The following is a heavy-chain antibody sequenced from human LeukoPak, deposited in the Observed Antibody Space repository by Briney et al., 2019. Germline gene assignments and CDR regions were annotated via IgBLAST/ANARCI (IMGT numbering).Heavy chain of an antibody. V-gene: IGHV3-48*03. CDR2: ISSSGSTI. D-gene: IGHD3-22*01. Sequence: PGGSLRLSCAASGFTFSSYEMNWVRQAPGKGLEWVSYISSSGSTIYYADSVKGRFTISRDNAKNSLYLQMNSLRAEDTAVYYCARDYYDSSGYPTPNAFDIWGQGTMVTVSS. J-gene: IGHJ3*02. CDR3: ARDYYDSSGYPTPNAFDI. CDR1: GFTFSSYE.